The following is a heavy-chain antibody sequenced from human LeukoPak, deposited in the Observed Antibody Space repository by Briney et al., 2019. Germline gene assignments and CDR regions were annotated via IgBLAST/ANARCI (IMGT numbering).Heavy chain of an antibody. Sequence: SCKASGYTFTSYGISWVRQAPGKGLEWVAFIRYDGSNKYYADSVKGRFTISRDNSKNTLYLQMNSLRAEDTAVYYCAKPRDYGSYWGQGTLVTVSS. CDR1: GYTFTSYG. CDR2: IRYDGSNK. CDR3: AKPRDYGSY. J-gene: IGHJ4*02. D-gene: IGHD4-17*01. V-gene: IGHV3-30*02.